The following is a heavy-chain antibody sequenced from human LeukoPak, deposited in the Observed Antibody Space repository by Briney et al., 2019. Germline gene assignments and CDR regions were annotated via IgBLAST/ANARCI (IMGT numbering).Heavy chain of an antibody. CDR2: IYYSGST. CDR1: VGSISSGGYY. J-gene: IGHJ4*02. Sequence: PSETLSLTCTFSVGSISSGGYYGSWIRQHPGKGLEGIGYIYYSGSTYYSTSLKSRVTISVDTSKNQFSLKLSSVTAADTAVYYCARGGYDSSGYYYHYFDYWGQGTLVTVSS. D-gene: IGHD3-22*01. V-gene: IGHV4-31*03. CDR3: ARGGYDSSGYYYHYFDY.